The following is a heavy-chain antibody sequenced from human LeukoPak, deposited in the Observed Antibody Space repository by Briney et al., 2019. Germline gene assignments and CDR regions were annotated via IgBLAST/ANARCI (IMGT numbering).Heavy chain of an antibody. CDR1: GFTFSIYW. CDR2: IKSDGSST. V-gene: IGHV3-74*01. D-gene: IGHD3-16*01. Sequence: GGSLRLSCAASGFTFSIYWMHWVRQAPGRGLVWVSRIKSDGSSTNYADSVKGRITISRDNAKNTLYLQMNSLRAEDTAVYYCARDIYGYFDLWGRGTLVTVSS. J-gene: IGHJ2*01. CDR3: ARDIYGYFDL.